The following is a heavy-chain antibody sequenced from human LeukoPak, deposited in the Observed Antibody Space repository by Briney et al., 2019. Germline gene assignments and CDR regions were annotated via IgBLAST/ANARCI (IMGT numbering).Heavy chain of an antibody. J-gene: IGHJ4*02. V-gene: IGHV4-34*01. CDR2: INHSRST. CDR1: GGSFSGYY. Sequence: PSETLSLTCAVYGGSFSGYYWSWIRQPPGKGLEWIGEINHSRSTNYNPSLKSRVTISVDTSKNQFSLKLSSVTAADTAVYYCASVSYGDYEDYWGQGTLVTVSS. D-gene: IGHD4-17*01. CDR3: ASVSYGDYEDY.